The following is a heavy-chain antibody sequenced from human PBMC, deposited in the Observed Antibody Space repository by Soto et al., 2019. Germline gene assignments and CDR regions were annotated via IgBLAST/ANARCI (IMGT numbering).Heavy chain of an antibody. V-gene: IGHV4-34*01. CDR2: INHSGRT. J-gene: IGHJ4*02. D-gene: IGHD2-21*02. CDR3: ARSPMGLLFRYYFDY. CDR1: GGSCSGYY. Sequence: SETLSLTCAVYGGSCSGYYWSLIRQPPGKGLEWIGQINHSGRTNYNPSLKSRVTISVDTSKNQFSLKLSSVTAADTAVYYCARSPMGLLFRYYFDYWGQGALVTVSS.